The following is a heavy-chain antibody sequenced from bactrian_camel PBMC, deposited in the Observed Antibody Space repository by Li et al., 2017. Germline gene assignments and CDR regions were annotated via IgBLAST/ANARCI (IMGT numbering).Heavy chain of an antibody. CDR1: GLTSNKC. V-gene: IGHV3S53*01. CDR3: NRRGYMSLGGRCSTLGN. D-gene: IGHD2*01. CDR2: ILINGTT. J-gene: IGHJ4*01. Sequence: HVQLVESGGGSVQTGGSLRLSCTAPGLTSNKCHITWYRQAPGKEREFVSSILINGTTTYADSVKGRFTISKDKAKDTVCLQMNSLKAEDTAMYYCNRRGYMSLGGRCSTLGNWGQGTQVTVS.